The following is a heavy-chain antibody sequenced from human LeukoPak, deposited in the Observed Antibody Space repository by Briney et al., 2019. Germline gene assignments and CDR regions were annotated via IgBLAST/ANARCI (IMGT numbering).Heavy chain of an antibody. Sequence: PGGSLRPSCAASGFTFSSYAMSWVRQAPGKGLEWVSAISGSGGSTYYADSVKGRFTISRDNSKNTLYLQMNSLRAEDTAVYYCAKTNSGVLAFDIWGQGTMVTVSS. CDR2: ISGSGGST. D-gene: IGHD2-8*02. J-gene: IGHJ3*02. CDR3: AKTNSGVLAFDI. V-gene: IGHV3-23*01. CDR1: GFTFSSYA.